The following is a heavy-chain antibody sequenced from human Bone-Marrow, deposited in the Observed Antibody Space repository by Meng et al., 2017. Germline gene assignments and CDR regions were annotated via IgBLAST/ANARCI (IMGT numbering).Heavy chain of an antibody. D-gene: IGHD3-10*01. Sequence: QLQLQESGPGLVKPSETLSLTCTVSGGSISSSSYYWGWIRQPPGKGLEWIGTVYYSGNTYYTPSLKSRVTISVDTSRNQFSLNLSSVTAADTAVYYCARHEWPISFGKWGQGTLVTVSS. J-gene: IGHJ4*02. CDR3: ARHEWPISFGK. CDR1: GGSISSSSYY. V-gene: IGHV4-39*01. CDR2: VYYSGNT.